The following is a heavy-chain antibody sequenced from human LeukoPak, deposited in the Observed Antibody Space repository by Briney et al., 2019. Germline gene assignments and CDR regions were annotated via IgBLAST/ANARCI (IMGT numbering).Heavy chain of an antibody. CDR1: GGSISSYY. CDR2: IYTSGST. V-gene: IGHV4-4*07. D-gene: IGHD5-24*01. CDR3: ARVGTIDGYPAVDAFDI. Sequence: SETLSLTCTVSGGSISSYYWSWIRQPAGKGLEWIGRIYTSGSTNYNPSLKSRVTMSVDTSKNQFSLKLSSVTAADTAVYYCARVGTIDGYPAVDAFDIWGQGTMVTVSS. J-gene: IGHJ3*02.